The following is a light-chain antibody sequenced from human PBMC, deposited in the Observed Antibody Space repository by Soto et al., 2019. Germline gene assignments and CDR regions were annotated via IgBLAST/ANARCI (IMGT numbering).Light chain of an antibody. CDR1: QSVSSSY. V-gene: IGKV3-20*01. J-gene: IGKJ1*01. CDR3: QQYGSSPGT. CDR2: GAS. Sequence: EIVLTQSPGTLSLSPGERATLSCRASQSVSSSYLAWYQQKPGQAPRLLIYGASSRATGIPDRFSGSGSGTDFTLTISRLEPEDVAVYYCQQYGSSPGTCGQGTKVEIK.